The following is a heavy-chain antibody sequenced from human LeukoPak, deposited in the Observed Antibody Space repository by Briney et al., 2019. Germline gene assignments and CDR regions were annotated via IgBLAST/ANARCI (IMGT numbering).Heavy chain of an antibody. CDR2: DSIYGGGP. CDR1: GFTLSSYG. V-gene: IGHV3-23*01. D-gene: IGHD1-26*01. CDR3: AREDVGAAPDY. J-gene: IGHJ4*02. Sequence: PGGSLRLSCAASGFTLSSYGMSWIRQVPGKGLEWVSADSIYGGGPYYADFVKGRFTMSRDNYEKTLYLQMDSLRAEDTVVYYCAREDVGAAPDYWGQGTLVTVSS.